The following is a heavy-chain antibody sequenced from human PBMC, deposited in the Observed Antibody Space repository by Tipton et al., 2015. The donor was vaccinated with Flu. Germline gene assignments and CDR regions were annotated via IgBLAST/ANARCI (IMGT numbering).Heavy chain of an antibody. CDR2: IFYSGST. CDR1: VGSITSYY. V-gene: IGHV4-59*01. CDR3: ARDCPDYYPSGNPAV. J-gene: IGHJ6*02. Sequence: TLSLTCTVSVGSITSYYWSWIRNPPGKGLEWIGYIFYSGSTNYNPAPRIRVTMSVATSKNQFSLKLGPVTAADTAVYYCARDCPDYYPSGNPAVWGQGTTVTVS. D-gene: IGHD3-10*01.